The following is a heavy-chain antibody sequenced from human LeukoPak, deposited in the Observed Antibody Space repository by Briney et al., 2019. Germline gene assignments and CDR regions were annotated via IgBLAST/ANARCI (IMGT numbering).Heavy chain of an antibody. CDR2: IYPGDSDT. J-gene: IGHJ5*02. V-gene: IGHV5-51*01. Sequence: GESLKISCKGSGYSFTSYWIGWVRQMPGKGLEWMGIIYPGDSDTRYSPSFQGRVTISADKSISTAYLQWSSLKASDTAMYYCARRDSYGSGDNWFDPWGQGTLVTVSS. CDR3: ARRDSYGSGDNWFDP. CDR1: GYSFTSYW. D-gene: IGHD3-10*01.